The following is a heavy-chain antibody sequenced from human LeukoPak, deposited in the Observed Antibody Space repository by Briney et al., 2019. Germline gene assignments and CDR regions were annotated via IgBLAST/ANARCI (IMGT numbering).Heavy chain of an antibody. J-gene: IGHJ4*02. CDR1: GFIFNDYG. CDR3: ARAPQLAYFDY. Sequence: GGSLRLSCAASGFIFNDYGMSWVRHAPGKGLEWVSGINWNGGSTGYADSVKGRFTISRDNAKSSLYLQMNSLRAEDTALYYCARAPQLAYFDYWGQGTLVTVSS. CDR2: INWNGGST. V-gene: IGHV3-20*04.